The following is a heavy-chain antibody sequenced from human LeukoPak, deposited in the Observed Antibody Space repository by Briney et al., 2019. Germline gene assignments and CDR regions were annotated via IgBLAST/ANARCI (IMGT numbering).Heavy chain of an antibody. V-gene: IGHV3-30*04. D-gene: IGHD3-22*01. Sequence: GGSLRLSCAASGFTFSSYAMHWVRQAPGKGLEWWAVISYDGSNKYYADSVTGRFTISRDNSKNTLYLQMNSLRAEDTAVYYCARDLSDYDSIRYYFDYWGRGTLVTVSS. CDR1: GFTFSSYA. J-gene: IGHJ4*02. CDR3: ARDLSDYDSIRYYFDY. CDR2: ISYDGSNK.